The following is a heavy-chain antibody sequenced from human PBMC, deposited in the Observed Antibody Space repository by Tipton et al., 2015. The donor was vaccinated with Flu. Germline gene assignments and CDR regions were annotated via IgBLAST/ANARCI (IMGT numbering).Heavy chain of an antibody. V-gene: IGHV1-69*09. J-gene: IGHJ6*02. CDR3: ARGVGGVSYGMDV. CDR2: IITILGIA. Sequence: QLVQSGAEVKKPGSSVKVSCEASGGTVSSYAISWLRQAPGQGLEWMGGIITILGIANYAQKFQGRVTITADKSTSTAYMELSSLRSEDTAVYYCARGVGGVSYGMDVWGQGTTVTVSS. D-gene: IGHD2-8*02. CDR1: GGTVSSYA.